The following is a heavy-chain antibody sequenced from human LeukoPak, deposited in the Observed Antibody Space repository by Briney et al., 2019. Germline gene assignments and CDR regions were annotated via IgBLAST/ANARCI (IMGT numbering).Heavy chain of an antibody. J-gene: IGHJ6*02. V-gene: IGHV3-33*01. CDR3: ARSGSTYYYGMDV. Sequence: GRSLRLTCAASGFTFSSYGMHWVRQGPGKGLEWVTFIWYDGTDKNYADSVKGRYTISRDNSKNTLYLQMNSLRAEDTAVYYCARSGSTYYYGMDVWGQGTTVTVSS. CDR2: IWYDGTDK. D-gene: IGHD3-10*01. CDR1: GFTFSSYG.